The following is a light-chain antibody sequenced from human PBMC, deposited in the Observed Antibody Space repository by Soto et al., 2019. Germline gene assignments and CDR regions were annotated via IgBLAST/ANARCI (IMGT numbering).Light chain of an antibody. CDR3: QQYYTTPLT. CDR1: QSVLYSSNNKNY. V-gene: IGKV4-1*01. Sequence: DIVMTQSPDSLVVSLGERATISCKSSQSVLYSSNNKNYLAWYQQKPGQPPKLLIYWAFTREYGVPDRFSGSGSATDFTLTISSLQAEDVADYYCQQYYTTPLTFGGGTKVEIK. J-gene: IGKJ4*01. CDR2: WAF.